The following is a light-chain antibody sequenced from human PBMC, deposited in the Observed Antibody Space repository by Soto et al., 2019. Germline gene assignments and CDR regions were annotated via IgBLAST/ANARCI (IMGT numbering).Light chain of an antibody. CDR3: QQNYSFPLT. J-gene: IGKJ4*01. CDR2: WAS. Sequence: VLIPSPHSFLVSSGGGAITNCNSGQRILDSSYNKNHLAWYQQKPGQPPKLLIYWASTRESGVPVRFSGSGSGTDFTLTISSLQAEDVAVYYCQQNYSFPLTFGGGTKVDIK. CDR1: QRILDSSYNKNH. V-gene: IGKV4-1*01.